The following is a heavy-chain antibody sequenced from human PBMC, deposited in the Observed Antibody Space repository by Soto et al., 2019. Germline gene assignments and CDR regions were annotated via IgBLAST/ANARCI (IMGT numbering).Heavy chain of an antibody. CDR3: ARANSDSSGWYVPNWLDP. CDR2: IIPIFGTA. Sequence: SVKVSCKASGGTFSSYAISWVRQAPGQGLEWMGGIIPIFGTANYAQKFQGRVTITADESTSTAYMELSSLRSEDTAVYYCARANSDSSGWYVPNWLDPWGQGTLVTVSS. D-gene: IGHD6-19*01. J-gene: IGHJ5*02. CDR1: GGTFSSYA. V-gene: IGHV1-69*13.